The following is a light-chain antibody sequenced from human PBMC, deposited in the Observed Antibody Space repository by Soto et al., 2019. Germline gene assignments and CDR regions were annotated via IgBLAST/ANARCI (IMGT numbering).Light chain of an antibody. CDR1: QSISTW. J-gene: IGKJ1*01. CDR2: KAS. Sequence: DIQMTQSPSTLSASVGDRVTITCRASQSISTWLAWYQQKPGKAPNLLIYKASSLETAVPSRFSGNGSGTEFTLTISSLQPDDVASYYCQQYNDYPRTFGQGTKVDIK. CDR3: QQYNDYPRT. V-gene: IGKV1-5*03.